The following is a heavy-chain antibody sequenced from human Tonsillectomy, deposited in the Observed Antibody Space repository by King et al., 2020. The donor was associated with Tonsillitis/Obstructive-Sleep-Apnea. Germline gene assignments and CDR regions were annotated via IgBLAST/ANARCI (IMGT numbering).Heavy chain of an antibody. CDR3: ARDWGGYYDSSGYYYFPP. J-gene: IGHJ5*02. D-gene: IGHD3-22*01. CDR1: GFTFSSYS. Sequence: VQLVESGGGLVQPGGSLRLSCAASGFTFSSYSMNWVRQAPGKGLEWVSYISSSSSTIYYADSVKGRFTISRDNAKNSLYLQMNSRRDEDTAVYYCARDWGGYYDSSGYYYFPPRDQGTLVTVSS. V-gene: IGHV3-48*02. CDR2: ISSSSSTI.